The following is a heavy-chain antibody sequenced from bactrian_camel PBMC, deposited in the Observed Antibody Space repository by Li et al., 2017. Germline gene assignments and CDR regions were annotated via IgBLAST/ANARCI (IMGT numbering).Heavy chain of an antibody. V-gene: IGHV3S53*01. CDR3: ATGRFINVAERRICSEFNQ. CDR2: VDSNGVT. J-gene: IGHJ4*01. CDR1: ESTYRSIC. Sequence: HVQLVESGGGSAETGGSLTLSCTASESTYRSICMAWLRQAPGTQRETVATVDSNGVTKVAGSGEGRFTISRDNAKNTAYLQMDYLIPEDTAMYYCATGRFINVAERRICSEFNQWGQGTQVTVS. D-gene: IGHD1*01.